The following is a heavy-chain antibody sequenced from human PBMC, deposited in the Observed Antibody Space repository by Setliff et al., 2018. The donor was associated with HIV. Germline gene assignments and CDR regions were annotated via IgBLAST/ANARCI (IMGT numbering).Heavy chain of an antibody. Sequence: EASVKVSCKASGYTFTSYGISWVRQAPGQGLEWMGWISAYNGNTNYAQTLQGRVTMTTDTSTSTAYMELRSLRSDDTAVYYCAREYYDVWSGYSDAFHIWGQGTMVTVSS. V-gene: IGHV1-18*01. J-gene: IGHJ3*02. CDR1: GYTFTSYG. D-gene: IGHD3-3*01. CDR2: ISAYNGNT. CDR3: AREYYDVWSGYSDAFHI.